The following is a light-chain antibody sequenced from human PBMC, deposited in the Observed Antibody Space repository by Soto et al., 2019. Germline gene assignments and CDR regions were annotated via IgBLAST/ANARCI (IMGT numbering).Light chain of an antibody. CDR1: QTVSSK. Sequence: EIVMTQSPATLSVSPGERATLSCRASQTVSSKLAWYQHKPGQAPRLLIYGASSRATGIPDRFSGSGSGTDFTLTISRLEPEDFAVYYCQQYGSSPRTFGQGTKVDI. CDR3: QQYGSSPRT. V-gene: IGKV3-20*01. J-gene: IGKJ1*01. CDR2: GAS.